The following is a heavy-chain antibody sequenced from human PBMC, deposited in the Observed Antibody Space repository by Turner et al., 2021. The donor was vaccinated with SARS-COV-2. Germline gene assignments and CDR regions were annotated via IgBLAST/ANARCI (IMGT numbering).Heavy chain of an antibody. CDR2: ISAYNGNT. CDR1: GSTFASYG. CDR3: ARAYGSGSYGHYYGMDV. J-gene: IGHJ6*02. Sequence: QVQLVQSGAEVKRPGASVKVPCKASGSTFASYGLSWVRQAPGQGLEWMGWISAYNGNTNYAQKLQGRVTMSTDTSTSTAYMGLRSLRADDTAVYYCARAYGSGSYGHYYGMDVWGQGTTVTVSS. V-gene: IGHV1-18*01. D-gene: IGHD3-10*01.